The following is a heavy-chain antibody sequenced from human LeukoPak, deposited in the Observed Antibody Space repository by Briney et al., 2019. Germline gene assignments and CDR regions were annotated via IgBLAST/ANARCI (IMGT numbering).Heavy chain of an antibody. CDR1: GFTFSSYS. D-gene: IGHD3-3*01. Sequence: GGSLRLSCAASGFTFSSYSMNWVRQAPGKGLEWVSSFSSSSSYIYYADSVKGRFTISRDNAKNSLYLQMNSLRAEDTAVYYCARDTGSITIFGVTYYFDYWGQGTLVTVSS. CDR3: ARDTGSITIFGVTYYFDY. V-gene: IGHV3-21*01. J-gene: IGHJ4*02. CDR2: FSSSSSYI.